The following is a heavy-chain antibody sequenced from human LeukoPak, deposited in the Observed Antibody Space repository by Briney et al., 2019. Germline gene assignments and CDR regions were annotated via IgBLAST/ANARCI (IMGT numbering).Heavy chain of an antibody. CDR3: ARSLYSSGWYWFDY. V-gene: IGHV4-61*02. J-gene: IGHJ4*02. D-gene: IGHD6-19*01. Sequence: SQTLSLTCTVSGGSISSGSYHWSWIRQPAGKGLEWIGRIYTSGSTNYNPSLKSRVTMSVDTSKNQFSLKLSSVTAADTAVYYCARSLYSSGWYWFDYWGQGTLVTVSS. CDR1: GGSISSGSYH. CDR2: IYTSGST.